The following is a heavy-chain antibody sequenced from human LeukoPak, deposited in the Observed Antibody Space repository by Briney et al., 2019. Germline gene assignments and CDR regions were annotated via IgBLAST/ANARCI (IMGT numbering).Heavy chain of an antibody. J-gene: IGHJ4*02. CDR2: ISYDGSNK. CDR1: GFTFSSYA. Sequence: GGSLRLSCAASGFTFSSYAMHWVRQAPGKGLEWVAVISYDGSNKYYADSVKGRFTISRDNSKNTLYLQMNSLRAEDTAVYYCAREYVTAYIVGDYGGQGPLVTVSS. D-gene: IGHD1-26*01. CDR3: AREYVTAYIVGDY. V-gene: IGHV3-30*04.